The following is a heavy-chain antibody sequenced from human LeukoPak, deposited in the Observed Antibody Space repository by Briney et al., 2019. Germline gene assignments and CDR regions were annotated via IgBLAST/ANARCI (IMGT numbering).Heavy chain of an antibody. V-gene: IGHV4-59*01. CDR2: IYYTGST. D-gene: IGHD5-18*01. CDR1: GDSISDYY. CDR3: ARDRGYSYGYAFDI. J-gene: IGHJ3*02. Sequence: PSETLSLTCTVSGDSISDYYWSWIRQPPGKGLEWIGYIYYTGSTNYNPSPKSRVTISVDTSKIHFSLKLNSVTAADTAVYYCARDRGYSYGYAFDIWGQGTMVTVSS.